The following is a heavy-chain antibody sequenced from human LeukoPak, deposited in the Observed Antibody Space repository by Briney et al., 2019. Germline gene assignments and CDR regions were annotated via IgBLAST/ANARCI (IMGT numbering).Heavy chain of an antibody. V-gene: IGHV1-18*01. Sequence: GASVKVSCKASGYTFTSYGISWVRQAPGQGLEWMGWISAYNGNTNYAQKLQGRVTMTTDTYTSTAYMELRSLRSDDTAVYYCARDGSCGSTSCRGAFDIWGQGTMVTVSS. CDR2: ISAYNGNT. CDR3: ARDGSCGSTSCRGAFDI. D-gene: IGHD2-2*01. CDR1: GYTFTSYG. J-gene: IGHJ3*02.